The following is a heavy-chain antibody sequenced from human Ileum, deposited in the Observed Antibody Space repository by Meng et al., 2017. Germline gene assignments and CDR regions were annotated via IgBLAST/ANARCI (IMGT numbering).Heavy chain of an antibody. J-gene: IGHJ4*02. CDR2: ISRGGDIT. V-gene: IGHV3-23*04. CDR3: AKAYNNDWYLDY. D-gene: IGHD3-9*01. CDR1: GLAFGSSA. Sequence: VALGGAGGGWAQAGGSLRLPCAASGLAFGSSAMGWVRQAPEKGLEWVSSISRGGDITYYADSVKGRFTVSRDNSKSTLYLQMNSLRVEDTAEYYCAKAYNNDWYLDYWGRGTLVTVSS.